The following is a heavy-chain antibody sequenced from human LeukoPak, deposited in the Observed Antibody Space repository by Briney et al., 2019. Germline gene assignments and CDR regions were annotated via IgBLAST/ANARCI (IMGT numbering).Heavy chain of an antibody. D-gene: IGHD4-23*01. V-gene: IGHV3-15*01. J-gene: IGHJ3*02. CDR3: TIDLRWADAFDI. Sequence: PGGSLRLSCVASGFTLSSAWMSWVRQAPGKGLEWVGRIKSKNDGGTTDYAAPVKGRFTISRHDSKNTLYLQMNSLKPEDTAVYYCTIDLRWADAFDIWGQGTMVTVSS. CDR1: GFTLSSAW. CDR2: IKSKNDGGTT.